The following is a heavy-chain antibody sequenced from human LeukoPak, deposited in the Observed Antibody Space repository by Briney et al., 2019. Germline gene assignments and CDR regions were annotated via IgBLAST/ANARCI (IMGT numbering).Heavy chain of an antibody. J-gene: IGHJ4*02. V-gene: IGHV4-59*01. Sequence: PSETLSLTCTVSGGSISGYYWSWLRQPPGKGLEWIGYIYYTGSTNYNPSLKSRVTMSVDTSKNQFSLKLTSVTSADTALYYCARGRGYADYWGQGALVTVSS. CDR3: ARGRGYADY. CDR1: GGSISGYY. D-gene: IGHD6-25*01. CDR2: IYYTGST.